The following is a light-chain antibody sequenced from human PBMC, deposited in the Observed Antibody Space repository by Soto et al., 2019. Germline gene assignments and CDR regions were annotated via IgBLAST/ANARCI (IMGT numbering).Light chain of an antibody. CDR2: LGS. CDR3: MQDLQTPIFT. J-gene: IGKJ3*01. Sequence: DIVMTQSPLSLPVTPGEPASISCRSSQSLLHSNGYNYLDWYLQKPGQSPQLLIYLGSNRASGVPDRFSGSGSGTDFTLKISRVEAEDVGAYYCMQDLQTPIFTFGPGTKVDIK. CDR1: QSLLHSNGYNY. V-gene: IGKV2-28*01.